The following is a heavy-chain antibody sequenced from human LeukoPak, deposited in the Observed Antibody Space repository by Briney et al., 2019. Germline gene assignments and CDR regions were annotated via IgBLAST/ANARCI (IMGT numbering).Heavy chain of an antibody. CDR1: GFIFSSYW. CDR2: IKQDGSEK. Sequence: GGSLRLSCAASGFIFSSYWMSWVRQAPGKGLEWVANIKQDGSEKYYVDSVKGRFTISRDNAKNSLYLQMNSLRAEDTAVYYCARTLYYDILTGYSPTPYYFDYWGQGTLVTVSS. CDR3: ARTLYYDILTGYSPTPYYFDY. D-gene: IGHD3-9*01. J-gene: IGHJ4*02. V-gene: IGHV3-7*03.